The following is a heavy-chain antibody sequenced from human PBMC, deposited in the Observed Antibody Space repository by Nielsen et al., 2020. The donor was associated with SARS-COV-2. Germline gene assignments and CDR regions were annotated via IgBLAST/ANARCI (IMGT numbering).Heavy chain of an antibody. Sequence: SETLSLTCAVYGGSFSGYYWSWIRQPPGKGLEWIGEINHSGSTNYNPSLKSRVTISVDTSKNQFSLKLSSVTAADTAVYYCARGGRGTYSSSSTRYFDLWCRGTLVTVSS. V-gene: IGHV4-34*01. J-gene: IGHJ2*01. CDR2: INHSGST. CDR1: GGSFSGYY. D-gene: IGHD6-6*01. CDR3: ARGGRGTYSSSSTRYFDL.